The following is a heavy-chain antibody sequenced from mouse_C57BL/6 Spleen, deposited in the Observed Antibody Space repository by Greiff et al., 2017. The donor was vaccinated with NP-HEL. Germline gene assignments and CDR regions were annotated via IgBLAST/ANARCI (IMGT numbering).Heavy chain of an antibody. CDR2: IDPSDSYT. CDR1: GYTFTSYW. Sequence: QVQLQQSGAELVRPGTSVKLSCKASGYTFTSYWMHWVKQRPGQGLEWIGVIDPSDSYTNYNQKFKGKAKLTAVTSASTAYMELSSLTNEDSAVYYCTSYGNYEDWFAYWGQGTLVTVSA. J-gene: IGHJ3*01. CDR3: TSYGNYEDWFAY. V-gene: IGHV1-59*01. D-gene: IGHD2-1*01.